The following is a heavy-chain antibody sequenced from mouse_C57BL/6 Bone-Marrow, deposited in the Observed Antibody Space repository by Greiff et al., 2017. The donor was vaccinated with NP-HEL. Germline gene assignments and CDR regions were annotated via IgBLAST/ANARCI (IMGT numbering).Heavy chain of an antibody. Sequence: EVKLMESGEGLVKPGGSLKLSCAASGFTFSSYAVSWVRQTPEKRLEWVAYISSGGDYIYYADTVKGRFTISRDNARNTLYLQMSSLKSEDTAMYYCTREGALLPWFAYWGQGTLVTVSA. D-gene: IGHD1-1*01. CDR2: ISSGGDYI. CDR1: GFTFSSYA. V-gene: IGHV5-9-1*02. CDR3: TREGALLPWFAY. J-gene: IGHJ3*01.